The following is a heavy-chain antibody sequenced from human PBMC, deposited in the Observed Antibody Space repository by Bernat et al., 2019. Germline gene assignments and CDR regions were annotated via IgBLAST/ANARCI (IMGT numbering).Heavy chain of an antibody. V-gene: IGHV3-33*01. CDR3: ARMRQVEKNNYLDY. CDR2: IWFDGSKI. CDR1: GFTFSYHG. D-gene: IGHD2-15*01. Sequence: QVLLVESGGGVVQPGRSLRLSCAASGFTFSYHGMHWVRQVPGKGLEWVALIWFDGSKIYYRDSVKGRFTISRDNSKNTLYLQMSSLRAEDTAVYYCARMRQVEKNNYLDYGGQGTLVTVAS. J-gene: IGHJ4*01.